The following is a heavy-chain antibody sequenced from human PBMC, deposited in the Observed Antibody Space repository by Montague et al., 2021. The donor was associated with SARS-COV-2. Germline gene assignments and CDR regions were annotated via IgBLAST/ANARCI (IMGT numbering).Heavy chain of an antibody. CDR3: GTESLGYCSSTSCYGPHYGVDV. CDR2: IYYSGST. V-gene: IGHV4-31*03. D-gene: IGHD2-2*01. Sequence: TLSLTCTVSGGSISSGGYYWSWIRQHPGKGLEWIGYIYYSGSTYYNPSLKSRVTISVDTSKNQFSLKLSSVTAADTAVYYCGTESLGYCSSTSCYGPHYGVDVWGQGTTVTVSS. J-gene: IGHJ6*02. CDR1: GGSISSGGYY.